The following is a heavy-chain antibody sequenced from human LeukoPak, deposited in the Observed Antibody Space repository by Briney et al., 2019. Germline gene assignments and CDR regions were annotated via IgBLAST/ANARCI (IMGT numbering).Heavy chain of an antibody. CDR3: ATKLRYYYGMDV. J-gene: IGHJ6*02. Sequence: ASVKVFCKVSGYTLTELSMHWVRQAPGKGLEWMGGFDPEDGETIYAQKFQGRVTMTEDTSTDTAYMELSSLRSEDTAVYYCATKLRYYYGMDVWGQGTTVTVSS. CDR1: GYTLTELS. D-gene: IGHD1-26*01. V-gene: IGHV1-24*01. CDR2: FDPEDGET.